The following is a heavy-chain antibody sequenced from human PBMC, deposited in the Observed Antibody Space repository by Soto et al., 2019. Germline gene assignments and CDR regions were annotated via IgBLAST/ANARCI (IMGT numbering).Heavy chain of an antibody. CDR3: ARESYYGSGATVVGY. CDR2: IYYSGTT. V-gene: IGHV4-61*01. D-gene: IGHD3-10*01. CDR1: GGSVSSSIYF. Sequence: PSETLSLTCTVSGGSVSSSIYFWSWIRQPPGKGLEWIGYIYYSGTTSYNPSLNSRVTISVDTSKNQFSLKLNSVTAADTAVYYCARESYYGSGATVVGYWGLGTLVTVSS. J-gene: IGHJ4*02.